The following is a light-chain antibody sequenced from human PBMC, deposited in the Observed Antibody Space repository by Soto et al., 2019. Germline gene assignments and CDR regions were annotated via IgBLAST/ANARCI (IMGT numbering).Light chain of an antibody. CDR1: QTISSW. Sequence: QMTYPPTSPSGSVWALVDIIRRASQTISSWLAWYQQKPGKAPKLLIYKASTLKSGVPSRFSGSGSGTEFTLTISSLQPNDFATYYCQHYNCYSEAFGQGTKVDI. CDR3: QHYNCYSEA. J-gene: IGKJ1*01. CDR2: KAS. V-gene: IGKV1-5*03.